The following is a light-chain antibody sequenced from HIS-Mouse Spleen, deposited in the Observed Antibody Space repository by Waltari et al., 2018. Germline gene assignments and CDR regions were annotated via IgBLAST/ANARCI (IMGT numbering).Light chain of an antibody. CDR2: DVS. J-gene: IGLJ3*02. Sequence: QSALTQPASLSGAPGQSITLSCTGTSSDVAGYNYVSGYQQHPGKAPKFMLYDVSHRPSGVFIRFSGSTSGTAASLTISGLQAEAEADYSCSSQTSSSARVFCGETKLTVL. V-gene: IGLV2-14*03. CDR1: SSDVAGYNY. CDR3: SSQTSSSARV.